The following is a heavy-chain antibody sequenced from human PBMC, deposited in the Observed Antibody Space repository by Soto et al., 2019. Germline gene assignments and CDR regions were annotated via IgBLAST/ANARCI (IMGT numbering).Heavy chain of an antibody. Sequence: PGGSLRLSCAASGFTISSYAMSWVRQAPGKGLEWVSAISGSGGSTYYADSVKGRFTISRDNSKNTLYLQMNSLRAEDTAVYYCASSPYSSGYYYYGMDVWGQGTTVTVSS. J-gene: IGHJ6*02. CDR2: ISGSGGST. CDR3: ASSPYSSGYYYYGMDV. V-gene: IGHV3-23*01. D-gene: IGHD3-22*01. CDR1: GFTISSYA.